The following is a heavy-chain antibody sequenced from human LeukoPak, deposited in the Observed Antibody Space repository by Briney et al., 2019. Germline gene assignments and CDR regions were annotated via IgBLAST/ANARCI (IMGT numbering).Heavy chain of an antibody. V-gene: IGHV1-69*01. CDR1: GGTFSRYS. D-gene: IGHD5-12*01. J-gene: IGHJ5*02. CDR3: ARDSNPQGSSVMGGYNL. CDR2: IIPIFGTA. Sequence: ASVKVSCKASGGTFSRYSISWVRQAPGQGLEWMGGIIPIFGTANYAQKFQGRVTITADESTSTAYMELSSLRSEDMAVYYCARDSNPQGSSVMGGYNLWGQGTLVTVSS.